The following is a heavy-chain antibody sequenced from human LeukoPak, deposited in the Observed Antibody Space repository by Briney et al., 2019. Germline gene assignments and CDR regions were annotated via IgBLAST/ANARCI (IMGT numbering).Heavy chain of an antibody. CDR2: IRSKAYGGTT. Sequence: GGSLRLSCAASGFTFSDYYMSWIRQAPGKGLEWVGFIRSKAYGGTTEYAASVKGRFTISRDDSKSIAYLQMNSLKTEDTAVYYCTRCDYGDYGHQPPAMDYWGQGTLVSVSS. CDR3: TRCDYGDYGHQPPAMDY. CDR1: GFTFSDYY. V-gene: IGHV3-49*03. D-gene: IGHD4-17*01. J-gene: IGHJ4*02.